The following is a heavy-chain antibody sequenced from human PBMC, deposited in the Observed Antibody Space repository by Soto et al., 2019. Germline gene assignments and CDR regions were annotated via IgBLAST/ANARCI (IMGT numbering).Heavy chain of an antibody. V-gene: IGHV1-69*06. CDR2: IIPIFGPA. CDR1: GGTFSTFA. D-gene: IGHD6-25*01. J-gene: IGHJ4*02. Sequence: QVQLVQSGAEVKKPGSSVRVSCKASGGTFSTFAISWVRQAPGQGLEWMGGIIPIFGPANYAQKFQGRVTITADKSTSTAYSELSSLRSEDTAVYYCARAAKRYFDYWGQGTLVTVSS. CDR3: ARAAKRYFDY.